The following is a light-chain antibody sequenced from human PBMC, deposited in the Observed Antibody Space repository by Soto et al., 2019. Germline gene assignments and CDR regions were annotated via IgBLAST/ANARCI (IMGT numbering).Light chain of an antibody. Sequence: DIQMTQSPSSLSASVGDGVTITSRASQSITTYLHWYQQKPGKAPNLLIYAASSLQGGVPSRFSGSGSGTEFTLTISSLQPEDFATYYCQQYNSYSETFGQGTKVDIK. J-gene: IGKJ1*01. V-gene: IGKV1-39*01. CDR1: QSITTY. CDR3: QQYNSYSET. CDR2: AAS.